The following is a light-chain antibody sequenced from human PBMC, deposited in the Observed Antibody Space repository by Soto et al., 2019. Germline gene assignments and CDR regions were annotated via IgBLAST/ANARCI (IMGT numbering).Light chain of an antibody. Sequence: QMTQSPSSLSASVGDNVTITCRASQTIRKYLNWYQQKPPKAPKLLIYTASRLHSGVPSRFSGSGSGTEFTLTITSLQPEDFATYYCQQSGDTPPWTFGQGTKVDIK. V-gene: IGKV1-39*01. CDR3: QQSGDTPPWT. CDR2: TAS. J-gene: IGKJ1*01. CDR1: QTIRKY.